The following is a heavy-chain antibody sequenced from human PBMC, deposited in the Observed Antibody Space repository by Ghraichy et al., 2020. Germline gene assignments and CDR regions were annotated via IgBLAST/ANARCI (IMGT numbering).Heavy chain of an antibody. D-gene: IGHD1-26*01. CDR2: ISSSGSPI. CDR3: ARSPEWGRYFDY. CDR1: GFTFSDYY. V-gene: IGHV3-11*04. J-gene: IGHJ4*02. Sequence: GGSLRLSCAASGFTFSDYYMSWIRQAPGKGLEWVSYISSSGSPIYYADSVKGRFTLSRDNAKNSLYLQMNSLRAEDTAVYFCARSPEWGRYFDYWGQGTPVTVSS.